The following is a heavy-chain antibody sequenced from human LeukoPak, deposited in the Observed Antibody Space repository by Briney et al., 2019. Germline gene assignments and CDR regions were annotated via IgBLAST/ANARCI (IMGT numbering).Heavy chain of an antibody. V-gene: IGHV3-66*01. CDR2: IYSGGST. CDR3: ASSAAGFYGMDV. CDR1: GFTVSSDY. D-gene: IGHD6-13*01. J-gene: IGHJ6*02. Sequence: GGSLRLACAASGFTVSSDYMGWVRQAPGKGLEWVSIIYSGGSTYYADSVKGRFNISRDNSKNTLYLQMRSLRAEDTAVYYCASSAAGFYGMDVWGQGATVTVSS.